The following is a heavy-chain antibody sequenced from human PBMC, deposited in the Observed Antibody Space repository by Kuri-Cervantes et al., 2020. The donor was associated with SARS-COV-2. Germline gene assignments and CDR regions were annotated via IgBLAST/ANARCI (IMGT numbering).Heavy chain of an antibody. CDR3: ARDRLRGARPSYYYYGMDV. CDR1: GFTFSNAW. J-gene: IGHJ6*02. D-gene: IGHD6-6*01. Sequence: GGSLRLSCAASGFTFSNAWMNWVRRAPGKGLEWVSYISSSGSTIYCADSVKGRFTISRDNAKNSLYLQMNSLRAEDTAVYYCARDRLRGARPSYYYYGMDVWGQGTTVTVSS. V-gene: IGHV3-48*04. CDR2: ISSSGSTI.